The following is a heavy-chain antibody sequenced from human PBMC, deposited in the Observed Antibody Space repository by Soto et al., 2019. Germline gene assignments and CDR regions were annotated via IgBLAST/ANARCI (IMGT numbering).Heavy chain of an antibody. CDR3: VRGQRGGFDL. CDR1: GCTFDYYW. V-gene: IGHV3-74*01. CDR2: IQNDASLT. J-gene: IGHJ3*01. Sequence: GGSQRHSCAASGCTFDYYWMHCVRQVPGKGLLWVSHIQNDASLTTYADSVKGRFIISRDNAKNTLYLQMNGLRVEDTAVYFCVRGQRGGFDLWGQGTMVTVSS. D-gene: IGHD2-15*01.